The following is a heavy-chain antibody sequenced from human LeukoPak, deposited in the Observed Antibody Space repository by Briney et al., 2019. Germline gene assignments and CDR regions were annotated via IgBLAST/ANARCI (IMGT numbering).Heavy chain of an antibody. D-gene: IGHD3-10*01. V-gene: IGHV3-33*01. CDR1: GFSFNTYA. CDR2: IWHDGSHK. Sequence: GRSLRLSCAAAGFSFNTYAMHWVRQAPGQGLEWVALIWHDGSHKFYSNSVRGQFTISRENSKNTVSLQLNNLRPEDTAVYYCASEIFGSGSYPDFWGQGTLVTVSS. CDR3: ASEIFGSGSYPDF. J-gene: IGHJ4*02.